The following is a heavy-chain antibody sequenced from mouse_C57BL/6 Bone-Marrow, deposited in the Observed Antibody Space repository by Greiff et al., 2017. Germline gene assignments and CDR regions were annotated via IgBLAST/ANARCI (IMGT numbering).Heavy chain of an antibody. D-gene: IGHD1-1*01. CDR1: GYTFTSYW. CDR2: IHPSASDT. Sequence: VKLQQPGAELVKPGASVKVSCKASGYTFTSYWMHWVKQRPGQGLEWIGRIHPSASDTNYNQQFKGKATLTVDKSSSTAYMQLSSLTSEDSAVYYCAITYYYGSSFYYAMDYWGQGTSVTVSS. V-gene: IGHV1-74*01. CDR3: AITYYYGSSFYYAMDY. J-gene: IGHJ4*01.